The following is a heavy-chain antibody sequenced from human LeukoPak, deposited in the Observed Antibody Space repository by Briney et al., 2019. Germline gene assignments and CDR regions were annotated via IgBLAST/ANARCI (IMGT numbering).Heavy chain of an antibody. J-gene: IGHJ3*02. CDR1: GYTLTELS. Sequence: ASVKVSCKASGYTLTELSMHWVRQAPGKGLEWMGGFDPEDGETIYAQKFQGRVTMTEDTSTDTAYMELSSLRSEDTAVYYCATAFRGYRGPDAFDIWGQGTMVTVSS. CDR3: ATAFRGYRGPDAFDI. D-gene: IGHD3-22*01. CDR2: FDPEDGET. V-gene: IGHV1-24*01.